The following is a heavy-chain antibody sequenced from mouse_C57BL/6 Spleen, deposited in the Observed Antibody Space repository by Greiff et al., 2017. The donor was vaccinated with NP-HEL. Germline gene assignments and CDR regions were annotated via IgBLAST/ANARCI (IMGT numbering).Heavy chain of an antibody. Sequence: VQLQQPGAELVRPGSSVKLSCKASGYTFTSYWMDWVKQRPGQGLEWIGNIYPSDSETHYNQKFKDKATLTVDKSSSTAYMQLSSLTSEDSAVYYCASRGRGGYFDYWGQGTTLTVSS. D-gene: IGHD3-3*01. CDR1: GYTFTSYW. J-gene: IGHJ2*01. CDR2: IYPSDSET. V-gene: IGHV1-61*01. CDR3: ASRGRGGYFDY.